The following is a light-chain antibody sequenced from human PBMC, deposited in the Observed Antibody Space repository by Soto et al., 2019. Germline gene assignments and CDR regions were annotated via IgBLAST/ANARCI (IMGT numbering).Light chain of an antibody. Sequence: QSVLTQPRSVSGSPGQSVTISCTGTSSDVGGYNYVSWYEQYPGKAPKLVIYDVNKRPSGVPDRFSGSKSGNTASLTISGLHAEDEADYYCCSYTGNYTWVFGGGTKLTVL. CDR1: SSDVGGYNY. CDR3: CSYTGNYTWV. CDR2: DVN. V-gene: IGLV2-11*01. J-gene: IGLJ3*02.